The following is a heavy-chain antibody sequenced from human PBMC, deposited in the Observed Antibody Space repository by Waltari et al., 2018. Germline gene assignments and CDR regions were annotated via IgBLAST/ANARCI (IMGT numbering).Heavy chain of an antibody. Sequence: QVQLQESGPGLVKPSQTLSLTCTVSGGSISSGSYYWSWIRQPAGKGLEWSGRIYTSGSTDSNPSLKSRVTISVDTSKHQFSLKLSSVTTADTAVYYCARDGYYYDSRGWFDPWGQGTLVTVSS. V-gene: IGHV4-61*02. J-gene: IGHJ5*02. D-gene: IGHD3-22*01. CDR3: ARDGYYYDSRGWFDP. CDR2: IYTSGST. CDR1: GGSISSGSYY.